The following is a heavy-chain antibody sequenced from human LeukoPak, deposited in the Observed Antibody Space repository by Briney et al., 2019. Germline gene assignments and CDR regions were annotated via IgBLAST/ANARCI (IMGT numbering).Heavy chain of an antibody. J-gene: IGHJ6*03. CDR1: GFPFDDYG. CDR3: ARDAANYYYYYYMDV. CDR2: ISDSGGNT. V-gene: IGHV3-20*04. Sequence: GGSLRLSCAASGFPFDDYGMSWVRQAPGKGLEWVSGISDSGGNTYYADSVKGRFTISRDNAKNTLYLQMNSLRAEDTAVYYCARDAANYYYYYYMDVWGKGTSVTVSS.